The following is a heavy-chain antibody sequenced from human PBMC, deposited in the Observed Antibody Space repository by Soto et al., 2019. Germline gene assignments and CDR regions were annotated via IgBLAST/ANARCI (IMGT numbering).Heavy chain of an antibody. D-gene: IGHD2-2*02. CDR1: GSRFSNYV. CDR2: VIPIFNST. CDR3: AREGRGKKAGYNGLVSLGY. V-gene: IGHV1-69*06. J-gene: IGHJ4*02. Sequence: AASVKVSCKVSGSRFSNYVISWVRQAPGHGLEWLGRVIPIFNSTKYAQSFQGRVTITADKSTSTASLELSSLRSDDTAVYYCAREGRGKKAGYNGLVSLGYWGQGTLVTV.